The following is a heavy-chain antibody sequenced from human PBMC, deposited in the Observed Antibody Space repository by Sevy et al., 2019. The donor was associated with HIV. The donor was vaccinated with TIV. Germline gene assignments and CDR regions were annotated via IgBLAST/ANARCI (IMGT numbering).Heavy chain of an antibody. J-gene: IGHJ6*02. Sequence: SETLSRTCAVSGGSISSSNWWSWVRQPPGKGLEWIGEIYHSGSTNYNPSLKSRVTISVDKSKNQFSLKLSSVTAADTAVYYCARGYDFWSGYSPAHYYYGMDVWGQGTTVTVSS. D-gene: IGHD3-3*01. CDR1: GGSISSSNW. V-gene: IGHV4-4*02. CDR2: IYHSGST. CDR3: ARGYDFWSGYSPAHYYYGMDV.